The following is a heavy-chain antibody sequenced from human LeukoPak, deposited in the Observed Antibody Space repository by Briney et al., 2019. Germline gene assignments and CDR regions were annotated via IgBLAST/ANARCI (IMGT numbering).Heavy chain of an antibody. Sequence: PGGSLRLSCAASGFSFSSYGMHWVRQAPGKGLEWVAVISDDGSNKKYADSVKGRFTISRDNSKTTLYLQMNSLRTEDTAVYYCARVERGEFIDYWGQGTLVTVSS. V-gene: IGHV3-30*03. J-gene: IGHJ4*02. CDR2: ISDDGSNK. CDR3: ARVERGEFIDY. CDR1: GFSFSSYG. D-gene: IGHD1-1*01.